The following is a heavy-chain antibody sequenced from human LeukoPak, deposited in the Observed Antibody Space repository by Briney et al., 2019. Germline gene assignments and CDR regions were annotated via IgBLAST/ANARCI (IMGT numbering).Heavy chain of an antibody. CDR3: AKKLPGSTDYFDY. V-gene: IGHV3-30*02. D-gene: IGHD1-1*01. CDR2: IRYDGGVK. J-gene: IGHJ4*02. Sequence: GGSLRLSCAASGFPFSSYGMHWVRQAPGKGLEWVAYIRYDGGVKYHADSVKGRFTISRDNSKNTLFLQMDSLRPDETAVYYCAKKLPGSTDYFDYWGQGTPVTVSS. CDR1: GFPFSSYG.